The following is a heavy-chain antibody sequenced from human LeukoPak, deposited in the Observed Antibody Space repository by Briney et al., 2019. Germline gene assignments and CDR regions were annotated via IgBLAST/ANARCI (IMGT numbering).Heavy chain of an antibody. CDR3: APSEEKQQLDP. CDR2: ISDRLDEV. Sequence: PGGSLRLSCAASGFTFSIYAMSWVRQAPGKGLEWVSGISDRLDEVYYAGSVKGRFTISRDNSKNTLYLQMNSLRAEDTAVYYCAPSEEKQQLDPWGQGTLVTVSS. CDR1: GFTFSIYA. J-gene: IGHJ5*02. D-gene: IGHD6-13*01. V-gene: IGHV3-23*01.